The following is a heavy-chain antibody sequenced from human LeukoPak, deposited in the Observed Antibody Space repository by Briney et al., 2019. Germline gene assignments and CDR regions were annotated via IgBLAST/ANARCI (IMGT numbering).Heavy chain of an antibody. CDR1: GYMFSDFH. V-gene: IGHV1-8*02. J-gene: IGHJ4*02. D-gene: IGHD5-12*01. CDR3: ARGYSGYDWGVDY. Sequence: GASVKVSCKASGYMFSDFHIHWVRQATGQGLEWMGWMNPNSGNTGYAQKFQGRVTMTRNTSISTAYMELSSLRSEDTAVYYCARGYSGYDWGVDYWGQGTLVTVSS. CDR2: MNPNSGNT.